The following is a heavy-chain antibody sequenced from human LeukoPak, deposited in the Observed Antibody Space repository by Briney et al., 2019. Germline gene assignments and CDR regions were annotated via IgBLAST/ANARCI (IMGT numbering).Heavy chain of an antibody. CDR2: IYSGGST. CDR3: AREIYCSASSCTGGVFDI. J-gene: IGHJ3*02. Sequence: GGSLRLSCAASGFTVSSNYMSWVRQAPGKGLEWVSVIYSGGSTYYADSVKGRFTISRGNSKNTLYLQMNSLRVEDTAVYYCAREIYCSASSCTGGVFDIWGQGTMVTVSS. CDR1: GFTVSSNY. D-gene: IGHD2-15*01. V-gene: IGHV3-53*01.